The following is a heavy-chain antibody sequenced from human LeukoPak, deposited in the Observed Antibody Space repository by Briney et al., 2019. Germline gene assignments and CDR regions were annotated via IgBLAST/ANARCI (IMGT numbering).Heavy chain of an antibody. CDR2: INPNSGGT. J-gene: IGHJ5*02. CDR1: GYTFTGYY. V-gene: IGHV1-2*02. Sequence: GASVKVSCKASGYTFTGYYMHWVRQAPGQGLEWMGWINPNSGGTNYAQKVQGRVTMTRDTSISTAYMELSRLRSDDTAVYYCATSGERHDWFDPWGQGTLVTVSS. D-gene: IGHD1-1*01. CDR3: ATSGERHDWFDP.